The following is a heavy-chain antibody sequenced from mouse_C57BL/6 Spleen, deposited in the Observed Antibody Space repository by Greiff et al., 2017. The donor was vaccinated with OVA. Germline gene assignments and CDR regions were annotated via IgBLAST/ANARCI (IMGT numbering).Heavy chain of an antibody. V-gene: IGHV1-80*01. CDR1: GYAFSSYW. CDR2: IYPGDGDT. D-gene: IGHD3-1*01. J-gene: IGHJ1*03. CDR3: ARSGSFKYFDV. Sequence: VQRVESGAELVKPGASVKISCKASGYAFSSYWMNWVKQRPGKGLEWIGQIYPGDGDTNYNGKFKGKATLTADKSSSTAYMQLSSLTSEDSAVYFCARSGSFKYFDVWGTGTTVTVSS.